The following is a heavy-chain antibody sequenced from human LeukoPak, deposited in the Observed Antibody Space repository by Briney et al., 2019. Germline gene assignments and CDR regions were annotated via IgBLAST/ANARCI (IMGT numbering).Heavy chain of an antibody. D-gene: IGHD1-14*01. CDR2: IYSGGST. V-gene: IGHV3-66*01. CDR3: ARDPPGEPDWGMDV. CDR1: GSTFSSYW. J-gene: IGHJ6*02. Sequence: GGSLRLSCAASGSTFSSYWMHWVRQAPGKGLEWVSVIYSGGSTYYADSVKGRFTISRDNSKNTVYLQMSSLRGEDTAVYYCARDPPGEPDWGMDVWGQGTTVTVSS.